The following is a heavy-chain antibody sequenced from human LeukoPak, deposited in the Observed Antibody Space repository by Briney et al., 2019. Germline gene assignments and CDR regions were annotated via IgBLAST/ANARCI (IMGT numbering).Heavy chain of an antibody. CDR2: IYYSGST. CDR1: GDSISSGGSY. V-gene: IGHV4-31*03. Sequence: PSETLSLTCTVSGDSISSGGSYWSWIRQHPGKGQEWIGYIYYSGSTYYNPSLKSRVTISVDTSKNQFSLKLSSVTAADTAVYYCARWDYGDYRFDYWGQGTLVTVSS. D-gene: IGHD4-17*01. J-gene: IGHJ4*02. CDR3: ARWDYGDYRFDY.